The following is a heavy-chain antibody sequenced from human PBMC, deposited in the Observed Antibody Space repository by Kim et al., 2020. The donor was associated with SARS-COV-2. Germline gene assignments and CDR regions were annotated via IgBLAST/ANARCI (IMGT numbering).Heavy chain of an antibody. D-gene: IGHD1-26*01. CDR1: GFTFSSYP. CDR2: ISYDGSDK. Sequence: GGSLRLSCAASGFTFSSYPMLWVRQAPGKWLEWVAVISYDGSDKYYADSVKGRFTISRDNSKNTLYLQMNSLRTEDTAVYYCARAGKVGATYWFVPWGQGTLVTVSS. J-gene: IGHJ5*02. V-gene: IGHV3-30*04. CDR3: ARAGKVGATYWFVP.